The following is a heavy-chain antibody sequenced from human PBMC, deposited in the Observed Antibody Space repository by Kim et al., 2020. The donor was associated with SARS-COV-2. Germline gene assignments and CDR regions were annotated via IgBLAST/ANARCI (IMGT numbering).Heavy chain of an antibody. J-gene: IGHJ4*02. Sequence: YAKKCQGRVTMTSDTFTSPVYMELSSLRSEDTAVYYCARDSGARRWLQYWGQGTLVTVSS. D-gene: IGHD5-12*01. CDR3: ARDSGARRWLQY. V-gene: IGHV1-46*01.